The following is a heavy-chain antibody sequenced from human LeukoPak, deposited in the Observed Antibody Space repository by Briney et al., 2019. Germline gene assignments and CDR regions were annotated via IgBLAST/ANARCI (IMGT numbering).Heavy chain of an antibody. V-gene: IGHV1-69*05. CDR2: IIPLFGTA. Sequence: GASVKVSCKTSGGTFNNSAISWVRQAPGQGLEWLGGIIPLFGTAGYAQKFQGRVTITKDESTRTVYLELTSLTSDDTAVYYCARDVHGDYGSGWFDPWDQGTLVSVSS. CDR3: ARDVHGDYGSGWFDP. D-gene: IGHD4-17*01. J-gene: IGHJ5*02. CDR1: GGTFNNSA.